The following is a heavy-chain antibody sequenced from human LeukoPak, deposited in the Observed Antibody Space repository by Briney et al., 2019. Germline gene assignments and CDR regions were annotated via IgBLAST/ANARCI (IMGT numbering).Heavy chain of an antibody. CDR1: GGTFSSYA. Sequence: ASVKVSCRASGGTFSSYAISWVRQAPGQGLEWMGGIIPIFGTANYAQKFQGRVTITADKSTSTAYMELGSLRSEDTAVYYCAREDYGDHQNDYWGQGTLVTVSS. J-gene: IGHJ4*02. CDR3: AREDYGDHQNDY. CDR2: IIPIFGTA. D-gene: IGHD4-17*01. V-gene: IGHV1-69*06.